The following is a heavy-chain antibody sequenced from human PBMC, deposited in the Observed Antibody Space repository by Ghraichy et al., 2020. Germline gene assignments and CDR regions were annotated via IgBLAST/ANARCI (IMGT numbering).Heavy chain of an antibody. D-gene: IGHD2-15*01. Sequence: GESLNISCAASGFTFSSYEMNWVRQAPGKGLEWVSYISSSGSTIYYADSVKGRFTISRDNAKNSLYLQMNSLRAEDTAVYYCARDEPPRVDCSGGSCYSPSYYYYGMDVWGQGTTVTVSS. CDR3: ARDEPPRVDCSGGSCYSPSYYYYGMDV. CDR1: GFTFSSYE. CDR2: ISSSGSTI. J-gene: IGHJ6*02. V-gene: IGHV3-48*03.